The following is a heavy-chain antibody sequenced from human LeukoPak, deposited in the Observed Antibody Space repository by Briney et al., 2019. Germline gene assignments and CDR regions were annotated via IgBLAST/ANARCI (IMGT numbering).Heavy chain of an antibody. J-gene: IGHJ5*02. CDR3: ARVGGSYYRYGNWFDP. V-gene: IGHV4-30-2*01. Sequence: SQTLSLTCTVSGGSITSGGYYWSWIRQPPGKGLEWIGEINHSGSTNYNPSLKSRVTISVDTSKNQFSLKLSSVTAADTAVYYCARVGGSYYRYGNWFDPWGQGTLVTVSS. CDR2: INHSGST. D-gene: IGHD1-26*01. CDR1: GGSITSGGYY.